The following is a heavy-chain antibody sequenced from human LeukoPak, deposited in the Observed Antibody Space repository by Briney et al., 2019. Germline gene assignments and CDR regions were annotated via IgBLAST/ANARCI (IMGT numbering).Heavy chain of an antibody. CDR3: ARQQQLGPYYYYGMDV. Sequence: SETLSLTCAVSGGSISSYYWSWIRQPPGKGLEWIGYIYYSGSTNYNPSLKSRVTISVDTSKNQFSLKLSSVTAADTAVYYCARQQQLGPYYYYGMDVWGQGTTVTVSS. CDR1: GGSISSYY. D-gene: IGHD6-13*01. CDR2: IYYSGST. J-gene: IGHJ6*02. V-gene: IGHV4-59*08.